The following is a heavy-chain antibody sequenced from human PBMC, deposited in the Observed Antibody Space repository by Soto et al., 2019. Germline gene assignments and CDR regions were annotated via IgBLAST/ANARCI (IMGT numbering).Heavy chain of an antibody. Sequence: PGGSLRLSCAASGFTFSNARMSWVRQAPGKGLEWVGRIKSKTDGGTTDYAAPVKGRFTISRDDSKNTLYLQMNSLKTEDTAVYYCTTDPGPSRFDPWGQGTLVTVSS. J-gene: IGHJ5*02. V-gene: IGHV3-15*01. CDR1: GFTFSNAR. CDR3: TTDPGPSRFDP. CDR2: IKSKTDGGTT.